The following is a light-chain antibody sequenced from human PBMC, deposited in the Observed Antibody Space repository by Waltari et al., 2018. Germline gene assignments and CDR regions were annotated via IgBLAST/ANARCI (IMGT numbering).Light chain of an antibody. CDR1: SLRSYY. Sequence: SSELTQDPAVSVALGQTVRITCQGDSLRSYYANWYQQKPGQAPILVISGKNRPSGIPDRFSGSSSGNTASLTIAGAQAEDEADYYCDSRDSSDDHVVFGGGTKLTVL. V-gene: IGLV3-19*01. J-gene: IGLJ2*01. CDR2: GK. CDR3: DSRDSSDDHVV.